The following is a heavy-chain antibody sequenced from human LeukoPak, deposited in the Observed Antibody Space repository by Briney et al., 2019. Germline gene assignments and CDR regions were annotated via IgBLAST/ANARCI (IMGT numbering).Heavy chain of an antibody. CDR2: IIPIFGTA. CDR3: ARDYYDSSGEP. V-gene: IGHV1-69*05. J-gene: IGHJ5*02. CDR1: GGTFSSYA. Sequence: ASVKVSCKASGGTFSSYAISWVRQAPGQGLEWMGGIIPIFGTANYAQKLQGRVTMTTDTSTSTAYMELRSLRSDDTAVYYCARDYYDSSGEPWGQGTLVTVSS. D-gene: IGHD3-22*01.